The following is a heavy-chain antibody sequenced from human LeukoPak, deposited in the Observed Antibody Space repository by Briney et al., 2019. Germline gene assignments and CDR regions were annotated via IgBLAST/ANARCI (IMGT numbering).Heavy chain of an antibody. CDR3: AKVYFDWLPHGHFDY. D-gene: IGHD3-9*01. V-gene: IGHV3-23*01. CDR2: ISGSGGST. Sequence: PAASLRLSCAASGFTFSSYTMSWVRQAPGKGLEWVSAISGSGGSTYYADSVKGRFTISRDNSKNTLYLQMNSLRAEDTAVYYCAKVYFDWLPHGHFDYWGQGTLVTVSS. CDR1: GFTFSSYT. J-gene: IGHJ4*02.